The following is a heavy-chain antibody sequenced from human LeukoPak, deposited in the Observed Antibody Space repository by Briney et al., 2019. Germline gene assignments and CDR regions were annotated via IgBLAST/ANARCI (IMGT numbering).Heavy chain of an antibody. J-gene: IGHJ4*02. CDR2: INAGNGNT. D-gene: IGHD6-13*01. CDR1: GGTFSSYA. V-gene: IGHV1-3*01. CDR3: AGLGYSSSWFPYFDY. Sequence: GSSVKVSCKASGGTFSSYAISWVRQAPGQGLEWMGWINAGNGNTKYSQKFQGRVTITRDTSASTAYMELSSLRSEDTAVYYCAGLGYSSSWFPYFDYWGQGTLVTVSS.